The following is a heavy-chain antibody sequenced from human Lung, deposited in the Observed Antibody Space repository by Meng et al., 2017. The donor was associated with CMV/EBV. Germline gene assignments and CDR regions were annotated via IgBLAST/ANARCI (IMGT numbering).Heavy chain of an antibody. CDR2: IRNRTRGGTT. V-gene: IGHV3-49*04. CDR1: GFTFGDYA. CDR3: ARGSGSPEH. J-gene: IGHJ1*01. D-gene: IGHD3-10*01. Sequence: SCTASGFTFGDYAMTWVRQAPGKRLEWIGFIRNRTRGGTTEYAASVKGRFSILRDDSKSIAYLQMDSVKIEDTGVYFCARGSGSPEHWG.